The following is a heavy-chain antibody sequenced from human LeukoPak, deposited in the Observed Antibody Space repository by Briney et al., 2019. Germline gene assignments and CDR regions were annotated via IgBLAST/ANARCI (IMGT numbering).Heavy chain of an antibody. CDR2: ISSSSSYI. D-gene: IGHD1-26*01. Sequence: PGGSLRLSCAASGFTFDNYAMHWVRQAPGKGLEWVSSISSSSSYIYYADSVKGRFTISRDNAKNSLYLQMNSLRAEDTAVYYCARDHKGATTPGEWGQGTLVTVSS. V-gene: IGHV3-21*01. CDR1: GFTFDNYA. J-gene: IGHJ4*02. CDR3: ARDHKGATTPGE.